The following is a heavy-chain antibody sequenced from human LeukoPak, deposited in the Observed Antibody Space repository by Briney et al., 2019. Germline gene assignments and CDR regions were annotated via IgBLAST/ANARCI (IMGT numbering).Heavy chain of an antibody. D-gene: IGHD4-17*01. V-gene: IGHV3-66*01. J-gene: IGHJ6*02. CDR3: ASSSGVDDYGDCQGSYYYYGMDV. CDR1: GFTVSSNY. Sequence: GGSLRLSCAASGFTVSSNYMSWVRQAPGKGLEWVSVIYSGGSTYYADSVKGRFTISRDNSKNTLYLQMNSLRAEDTAVYYCASSSGVDDYGDCQGSYYYYGMDVWGQGTTVTVSS. CDR2: IYSGGST.